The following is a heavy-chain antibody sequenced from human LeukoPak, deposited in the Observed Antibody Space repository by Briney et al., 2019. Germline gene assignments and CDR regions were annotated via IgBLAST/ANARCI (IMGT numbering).Heavy chain of an antibody. V-gene: IGHV5-51*01. CDR2: IYPGDSDT. J-gene: IGHJ4*02. Sequence: GESLQISCQGSGYSFTSYWIGWVRQLPGKGLEWMGIIYPGDSDTRYSPSFQGQVTISADKSISTAYLQWSSLKASDTAMYYCARLQNWNAWSDYWGQGTLVTVSS. CDR3: ARLQNWNAWSDY. D-gene: IGHD1-1*01. CDR1: GYSFTSYW.